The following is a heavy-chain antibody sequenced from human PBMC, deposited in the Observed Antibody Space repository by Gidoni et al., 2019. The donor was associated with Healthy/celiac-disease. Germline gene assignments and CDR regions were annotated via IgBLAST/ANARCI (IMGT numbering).Heavy chain of an antibody. CDR3: ARTDYDFWRDH. Sequence: QVQLQQWGAGLLKPSETLSLTCAVYGGSFSGDYWSWFRQPPGKGLEWIGEINHSGSTNYNPSLKSRVTISVDTSKNQFSLKLSSVTAADTAVYYCARTDYDFWRDHWGQGTLVTVSS. V-gene: IGHV4-34*01. D-gene: IGHD3-3*01. J-gene: IGHJ4*02. CDR2: INHSGST. CDR1: GGSFSGDY.